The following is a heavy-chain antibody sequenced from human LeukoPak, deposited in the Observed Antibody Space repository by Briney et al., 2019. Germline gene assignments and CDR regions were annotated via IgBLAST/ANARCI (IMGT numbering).Heavy chain of an antibody. V-gene: IGHV4-34*01. CDR2: INHSGST. D-gene: IGHD6-6*01. CDR1: GGSFSGYY. Sequence: PSETLSLTCAVYGGSFSGYYWSWIRQPPGKGLEWIGEINHSGSTNYNPSLKRRVTISVDTSKNQFSLKLSSVTAADTAVYYCASRQYSSSPLGYMDVWGKGTTVTVSS. J-gene: IGHJ6*03. CDR3: ASRQYSSSPLGYMDV.